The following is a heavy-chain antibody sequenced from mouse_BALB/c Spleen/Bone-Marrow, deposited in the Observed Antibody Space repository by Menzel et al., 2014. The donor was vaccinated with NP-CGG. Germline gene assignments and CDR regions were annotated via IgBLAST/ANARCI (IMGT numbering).Heavy chain of an antibody. V-gene: IGHV4-1*02. CDR2: INPDSSTI. Sequence: EVKVEESGGGLVQPGGSLKLSCAASGFDFSRYWMSWVRQAPGKGLEWIGEINPDSSTINYTPSLKDKFIISRDNAKNTLYLQMSKVRSEDTALYYCARPGGPTMIPQAWFAYWGQGTLVTVSA. CDR3: ARPGGPTMIPQAWFAY. CDR1: GFDFSRYW. D-gene: IGHD2-4*01. J-gene: IGHJ3*01.